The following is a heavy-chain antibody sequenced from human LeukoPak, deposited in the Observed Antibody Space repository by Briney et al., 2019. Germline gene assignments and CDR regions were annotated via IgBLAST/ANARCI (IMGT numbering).Heavy chain of an antibody. CDR1: GFTFDDYG. Sequence: GGSLRLSCAASGFTFDDYGMSWVRQAPGKGLEWVSGINWNGGSTGYSDSVKGRFTISRDNAKNSLYLQMNSLRAEDTALYYCARRGRDSDGYAHGYDFWGQGTLVTVSS. V-gene: IGHV3-20*04. CDR3: ARRGRDSDGYAHGYDF. CDR2: INWNGGST. D-gene: IGHD3-22*01. J-gene: IGHJ4*02.